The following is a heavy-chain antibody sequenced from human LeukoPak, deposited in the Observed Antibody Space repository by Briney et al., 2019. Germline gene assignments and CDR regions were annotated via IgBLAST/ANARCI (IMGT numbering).Heavy chain of an antibody. CDR3: AKGRGLVSPYGYYFDY. Sequence: GGSLRLSCAASGFTFSNYAMSWVRQAPGKGLEWVSGISGSGGSTYYADSVKGRFTISRDNSKNTLSLQMNSLRGEDTAVYYCAKGRGLVSPYGYYFDYWGQGTLVTVSS. V-gene: IGHV3-23*01. CDR1: GFTFSNYA. CDR2: ISGSGGST. D-gene: IGHD3-10*01. J-gene: IGHJ4*02.